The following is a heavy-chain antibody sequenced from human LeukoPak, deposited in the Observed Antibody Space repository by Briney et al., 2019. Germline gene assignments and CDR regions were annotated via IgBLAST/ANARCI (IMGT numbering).Heavy chain of an antibody. CDR1: GGSISSSIYY. D-gene: IGHD3-9*01. V-gene: IGHV4-39*01. J-gene: IGHJ4*02. CDR2: IYYSGST. CDR3: ARSLSAGYHPVVFDY. Sequence: SETLSLTCTVSGGSISSSIYYWGWIRQPPGKGLEWIGNIYYSGSTYYNPSLKSRVTISVDTSKNQFSLKLSSVTAADTAVYYCARSLSAGYHPVVFDYWGQGTLVTVSS.